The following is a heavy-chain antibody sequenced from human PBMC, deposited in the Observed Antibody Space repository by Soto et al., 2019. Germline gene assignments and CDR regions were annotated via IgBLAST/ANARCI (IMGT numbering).Heavy chain of an antibody. CDR3: TTDGGTVPQWLYFAY. J-gene: IGHJ4*02. CDR2: IKSKTDGGTT. CDR1: GFTVSNTW. V-gene: IGHV3-15*01. Sequence: EVQLVESGGGLVKPGGSLRLSCAASGFTVSNTWMSWVRQAPGKGLEWVGRIKSKTDGGTTDYAAPVKGRFTISRDDSKNTLYLQMNSLKTEDTAVYYCTTDGGTVPQWLYFAYWSRGPLVTVSS. D-gene: IGHD6-19*01.